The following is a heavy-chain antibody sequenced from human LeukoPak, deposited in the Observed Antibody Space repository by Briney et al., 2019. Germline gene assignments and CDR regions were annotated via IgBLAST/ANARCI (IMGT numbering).Heavy chain of an antibody. CDR3: AGSTGGATTTTYNWFDP. Sequence: SETLSLTCAVYGGSFSGYYWSWIRQPPGKGLEWIGEINHSGSTNYNPSLKSRVTISVDTSKNQFSLKLSSVTDADTAVYYCAGSTGGATTTTYNWFDPWGQGTLVTVSS. CDR2: INHSGST. V-gene: IGHV4-34*01. CDR1: GGSFSGYY. J-gene: IGHJ5*02. D-gene: IGHD1-26*01.